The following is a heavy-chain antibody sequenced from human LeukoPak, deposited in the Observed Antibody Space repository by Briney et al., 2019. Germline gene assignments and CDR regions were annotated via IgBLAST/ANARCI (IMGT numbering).Heavy chain of an antibody. D-gene: IGHD3-3*01. CDR2: ISAYNGNT. CDR1: GYTFTSYG. Sequence: ASVKVSCKASGYTFTSYGISWVRQAPGQGLEWMGWISAYNGNTNYAQKLQDIVTMTTNTSTSTAYMELRSLSSDDRAVYYCARGRDYDFWSARNHGAFDIWGQGTMVTVSS. CDR3: ARGRDYDFWSARNHGAFDI. V-gene: IGHV1-18*01. J-gene: IGHJ3*02.